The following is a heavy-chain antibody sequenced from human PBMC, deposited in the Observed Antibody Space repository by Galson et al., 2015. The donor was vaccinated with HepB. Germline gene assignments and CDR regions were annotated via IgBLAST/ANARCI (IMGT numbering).Heavy chain of an antibody. V-gene: IGHV3-72*01. Sequence: SLRLSCAVSGFTFSDHYMDWVCQAPGKGLEWVGRCRNKANSYTTEYAASVKGRFTISRDDSNYSLYLQMNSLKTEDTAMYYCARMIEVAGRYYFAYWGQGTLVTVSS. CDR1: GFTFSDHY. D-gene: IGHD6-19*01. CDR2: CRNKANSYTT. CDR3: ARMIEVAGRYYFAY. J-gene: IGHJ4*02.